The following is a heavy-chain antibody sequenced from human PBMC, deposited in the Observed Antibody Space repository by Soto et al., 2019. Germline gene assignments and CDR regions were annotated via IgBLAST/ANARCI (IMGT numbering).Heavy chain of an antibody. CDR1: GFSFSDFY. V-gene: IGHV3-11*01. D-gene: IGHD3-3*01. CDR3: ARPSWSGRPAYFED. Sequence: GGSLRLSCGGSGFSFSDFYMSWIRQAPGKGLEWISYISSSGDTIYYADSVRGRFTISRDNAKNSLYLQMDSLRADDTAVYFWARPSWSGRPAYFEDWGRGTLVTVSS. J-gene: IGHJ4*02. CDR2: ISSSGDTI.